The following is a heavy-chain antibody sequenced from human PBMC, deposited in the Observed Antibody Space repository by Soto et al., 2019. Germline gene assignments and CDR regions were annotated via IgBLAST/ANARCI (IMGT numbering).Heavy chain of an antibody. J-gene: IGHJ4*02. Sequence: EVQLLDSGGGLVQPGGSLRLSCEASGFRFSTFDMSWVRQAPGKGLQCVSFIRGSDGTTYYADSVRGGFTISRDNSRNTLYLQMNSLRADDTALYYCAKGAWPDFWGRGTLVTVSS. V-gene: IGHV3-23*01. CDR1: GFRFSTFD. CDR2: IRGSDGTT. CDR3: AKGAWPDF. D-gene: IGHD5-12*01.